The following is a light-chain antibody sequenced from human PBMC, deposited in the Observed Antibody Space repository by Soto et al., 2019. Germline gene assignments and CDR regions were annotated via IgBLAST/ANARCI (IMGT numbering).Light chain of an antibody. CDR1: QSVSSSY. Sequence: EIVFTQSPGTLALSPGERATLSCRAIQSVSSSYLAWYQQKRGQAPRLLIYDTSGRATGTPDRFSGSGSGTDFTLSISSLEPEDFAVYYCQQRSNWSSITFGQGTRLEIK. CDR2: DTS. V-gene: IGKV3D-20*02. CDR3: QQRSNWSSIT. J-gene: IGKJ5*01.